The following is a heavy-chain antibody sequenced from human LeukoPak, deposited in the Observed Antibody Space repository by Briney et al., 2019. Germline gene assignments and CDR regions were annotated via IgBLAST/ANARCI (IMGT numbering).Heavy chain of an antibody. J-gene: IGHJ4*02. Sequence: PSETLSLTCAVYGGSFSGYYWSWIRQPPGKGLEWIGEINHSGSTNYNPSLKSRVTISVDTSKNQFSLKLSSVTAADTAVYYCASMGSRSTGYIDYWGQGTLVTVSS. CDR2: INHSGST. CDR1: GGSFSGYY. D-gene: IGHD3-9*01. V-gene: IGHV4-34*01. CDR3: ASMGSRSTGYIDY.